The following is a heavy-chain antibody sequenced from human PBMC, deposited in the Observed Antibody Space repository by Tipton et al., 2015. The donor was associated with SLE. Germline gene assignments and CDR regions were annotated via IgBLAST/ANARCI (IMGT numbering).Heavy chain of an antibody. D-gene: IGHD3-3*01. J-gene: IGHJ4*02. Sequence: SLRLSCAASGFTFSTYGMSWVRLAPGKGLEWVSTVSVSAGTYYADSVRGRFTISRDNSKNTLYLQMDSLGAEDTAVYYCAKDGRSGFYDNWGQGTLVTVSS. CDR3: AKDGRSGFYDN. CDR1: GFTFSTYG. V-gene: IGHV3-23*01. CDR2: VSVSAGT.